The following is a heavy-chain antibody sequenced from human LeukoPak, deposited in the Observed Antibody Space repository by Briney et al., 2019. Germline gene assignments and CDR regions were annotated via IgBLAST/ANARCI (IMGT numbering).Heavy chain of an antibody. D-gene: IGHD4-17*01. J-gene: IGHJ4*02. V-gene: IGHV3-30*18. CDR1: GFSFRTYG. CDR3: AKGTKMTTVTTARLDY. CDR2: VSSDGTNK. Sequence: PGRSLRLSCAASGFSFRTYGMHWVRLAPGKGLDWVAVVSSDGTNKYYADSVKGRFTISRDNSKNTLYLQMNSLRAEDTAVYYCAKGTKMTTVTTARLDYWGQGTLVTVSS.